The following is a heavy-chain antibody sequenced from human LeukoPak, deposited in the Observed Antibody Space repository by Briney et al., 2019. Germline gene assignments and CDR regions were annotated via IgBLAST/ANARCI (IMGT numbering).Heavy chain of an antibody. D-gene: IGHD5-24*01. V-gene: IGHV4-59*08. CDR1: GDSISSDY. Sequence: SETLSLSCTVSGDSISSDYWSWIRQPPGKGLEWIAYIYDSVSTNYNPSLKSRVTISADTSKNQFSLRLTSVTAADTAVYYCATGWRDGYNFRYWGQGALVTVSS. CDR3: ATGWRDGYNFRY. J-gene: IGHJ4*02. CDR2: IYDSVST.